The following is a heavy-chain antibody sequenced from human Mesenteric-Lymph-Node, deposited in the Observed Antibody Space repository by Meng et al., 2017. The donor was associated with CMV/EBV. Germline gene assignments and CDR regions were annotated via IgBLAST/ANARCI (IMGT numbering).Heavy chain of an antibody. CDR3: AKVARSSWWVDY. D-gene: IGHD6-13*01. Sequence: SCAASGFTFSSYAMSWVRQAPGKGLEWVSTISGSGDSTFYADSVKGRFTISRVNSENTLYLQMNSLRAEDTAVYYCAKVARSSWWVDYWGQGTLVTVSS. V-gene: IGHV3-23*01. CDR1: GFTFSSYA. J-gene: IGHJ4*02. CDR2: ISGSGDST.